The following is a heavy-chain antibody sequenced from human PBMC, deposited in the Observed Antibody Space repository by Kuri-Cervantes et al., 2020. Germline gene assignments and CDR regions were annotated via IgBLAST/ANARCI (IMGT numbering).Heavy chain of an antibody. CDR3: ARASPVDTAMVGFDY. CDR1: GYTLTELS. CDR2: IIPIFGTA. Sequence: SVKVSCKVSGYTLTELSMHWVRQAPGQGLEWMGGIIPIFGTANYAQKFQGRVTITADKSTSTAYMELSSLRSEDTAVYYCARASPVDTAMVGFDYWGQGTLVTVSS. V-gene: IGHV1-69*06. J-gene: IGHJ4*02. D-gene: IGHD5-18*01.